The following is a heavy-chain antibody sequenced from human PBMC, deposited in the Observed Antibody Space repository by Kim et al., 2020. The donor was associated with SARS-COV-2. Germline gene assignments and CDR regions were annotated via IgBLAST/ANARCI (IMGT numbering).Heavy chain of an antibody. CDR1: GYTFTGYY. Sequence: ASVKVSCKASGYTFTGYYIHWVRQAPGQGLEWMGRINPKSGGTNYAQKFQGRVTMTRDTSISTAYMELSRLRSDDTAVYYCAREAPGITGTENYFAYWGQGTLVPVSS. J-gene: IGHJ4*02. CDR3: AREAPGITGTENYFAY. CDR2: INPKSGGT. D-gene: IGHD1-20*01. V-gene: IGHV1-2*06.